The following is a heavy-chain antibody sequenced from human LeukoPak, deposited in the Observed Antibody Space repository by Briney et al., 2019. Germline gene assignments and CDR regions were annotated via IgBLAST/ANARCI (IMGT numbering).Heavy chain of an antibody. D-gene: IGHD3-22*01. J-gene: IGHJ4*02. CDR3: ARGYYYDSSGYYYRHDY. CDR2: INWNGGST. Sequence: GGSLRLSCAASGLTFDDYGMSWVRQAPGKGLEWVSGINWNGGSTGYADSVKGRFTISRDNAKNSLYLQMNSLRAEDTALYYCARGYYYDSSGYYYRHDYWGQGTLVTVSS. V-gene: IGHV3-20*04. CDR1: GLTFDDYG.